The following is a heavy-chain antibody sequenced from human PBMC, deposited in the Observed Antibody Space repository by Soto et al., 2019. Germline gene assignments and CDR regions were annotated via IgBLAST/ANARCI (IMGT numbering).Heavy chain of an antibody. CDR3: AIEVRRSNQFDH. Sequence: WASVKVSCKASGGTFSSYAISWVRQAPGQGLEWMGGIIPIFGTANYAQRFQGRVTMTEGSSADTPYMELSSLRSEDTAVYYCAIEVRRSNQFDHWGQGTMVTVSS. CDR1: GGTFSSYA. V-gene: IGHV1-69*13. J-gene: IGHJ4*02. CDR2: IIPIFGTA. D-gene: IGHD3-10*01.